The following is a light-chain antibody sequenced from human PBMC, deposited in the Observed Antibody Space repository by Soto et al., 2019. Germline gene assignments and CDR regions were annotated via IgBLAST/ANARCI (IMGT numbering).Light chain of an antibody. CDR3: SSYAGGVV. CDR2: EAS. J-gene: IGLJ2*01. Sequence: QSALTQPASVSGSPGQSITISCIRTSSNVGSYNLVSWYQHPPGKAPKLIIYEASERPSGVSNRFSGAQSGHTASLTISGLQAEDEADYYCSSYAGGVVFGGGTKDTVL. V-gene: IGLV2-23*01. CDR1: SSNVGSYNL.